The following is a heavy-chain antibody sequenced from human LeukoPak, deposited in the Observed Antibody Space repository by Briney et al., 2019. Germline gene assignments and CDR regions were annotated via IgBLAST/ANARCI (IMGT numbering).Heavy chain of an antibody. Sequence: SETLSLTCGVSGDSVSGYYWSWIRRPPEKGLEWIGYIHSSGSTNYSPSLKSRLALSVDTSKNQFSLKLSSVTAADTAVYYCARGIYDSSGYYHDYWGQGTLVTVSS. D-gene: IGHD3-22*01. CDR3: ARGIYDSSGYYHDY. J-gene: IGHJ4*02. V-gene: IGHV4-59*08. CDR2: IHSSGST. CDR1: GDSVSGYY.